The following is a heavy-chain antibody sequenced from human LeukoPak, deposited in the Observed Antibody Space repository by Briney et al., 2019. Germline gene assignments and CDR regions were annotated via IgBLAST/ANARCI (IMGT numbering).Heavy chain of an antibody. CDR1: GFTFSSYW. V-gene: IGHV3-74*01. CDR3: VRFPVGGSDY. CDR2: INSDGSST. D-gene: IGHD3-16*01. Sequence: PGGSLRLSCAVSGFTFSSYWMHWVRQAPGKGLVWVSRINSDGSSTSHADSVKDRFTISRDNAKNTLYLQVNSLKVEDTAVYYCVRFPVGGSDYWGQGTLVTVSS. J-gene: IGHJ4*02.